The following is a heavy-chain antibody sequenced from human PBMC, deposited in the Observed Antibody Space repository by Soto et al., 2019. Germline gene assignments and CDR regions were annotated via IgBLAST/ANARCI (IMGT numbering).Heavy chain of an antibody. D-gene: IGHD6-19*01. Sequence: EVQLVESGGGLVQPGGSLRLSCAASGFTLSSYSMNWVRQAPGKGLEWVSYISSSSSTIYYADSVKGRFTISRDNAKNSLYLQMNSLRDEDTAVYYCARERAVGIAVALNWFDPWGQGTLVTVSS. J-gene: IGHJ5*02. CDR3: ARERAVGIAVALNWFDP. CDR1: GFTLSSYS. CDR2: ISSSSSTI. V-gene: IGHV3-48*02.